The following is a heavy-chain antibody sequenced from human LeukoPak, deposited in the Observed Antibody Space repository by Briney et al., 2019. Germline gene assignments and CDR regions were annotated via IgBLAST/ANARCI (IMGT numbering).Heavy chain of an antibody. CDR1: GYTLTELS. D-gene: IGHD1-7*01. CDR3: ATLIGTTWYFDY. Sequence: ASVKVFCKVSGYTLTELSMHWVRQAPGKGLEWMGGFDPEDGETIYAQKFQGRVTMTEDTSTDTAYMELSSLRSEDTAVYYCATLIGTTWYFDYWGQGTLVTVSS. J-gene: IGHJ4*02. CDR2: FDPEDGET. V-gene: IGHV1-24*01.